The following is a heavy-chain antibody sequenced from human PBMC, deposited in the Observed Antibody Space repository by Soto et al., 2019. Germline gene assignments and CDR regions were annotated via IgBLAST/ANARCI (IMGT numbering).Heavy chain of an antibody. J-gene: IGHJ4*02. V-gene: IGHV4-31*03. D-gene: IGHD2-2*01. Sequence: SETLSLTCTVSGGSISSGGYYWSWIRQHPGKGLEWIGYIYYSGSTYYNPSLKSRVTISVDTSKNQFSLKLSSVTAADTAVYYCASRSQYCSSTSCSYAVDYWGQGTLVTVSS. CDR3: ASRSQYCSSTSCSYAVDY. CDR2: IYYSGST. CDR1: GGSISSGGYY.